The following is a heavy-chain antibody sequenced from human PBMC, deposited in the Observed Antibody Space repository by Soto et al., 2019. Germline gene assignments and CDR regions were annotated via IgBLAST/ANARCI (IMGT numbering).Heavy chain of an antibody. D-gene: IGHD3-22*01. Sequence: GGSLRLSCAASGFTFSGYAMSWVRQAPGKGLEWVSAISGSGGSTYYADSVKGRFTISRDNSKNTLYLQMNSLRAEDTAVYYCAKDNFYDSSGYYHWGQGTLVTVSS. CDR2: ISGSGGST. J-gene: IGHJ5*02. CDR1: GFTFSGYA. V-gene: IGHV3-23*01. CDR3: AKDNFYDSSGYYH.